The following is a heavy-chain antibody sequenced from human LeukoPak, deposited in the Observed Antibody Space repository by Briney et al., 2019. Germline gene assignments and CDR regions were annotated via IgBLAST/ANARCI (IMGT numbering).Heavy chain of an antibody. CDR2: INHSGSA. Sequence: SETLSLTCAVYGGSFSGYYWSWIRQPPGKGLEWVGEINHSGSANYNPSLKSRVTISVDTSKNQFSLRLSSVTAADTAVYYCARVWGDSSGYYYSDYWGQGTLVTVSS. D-gene: IGHD3-22*01. CDR3: ARVWGDSSGYYYSDY. CDR1: GGSFSGYY. J-gene: IGHJ4*02. V-gene: IGHV4-34*01.